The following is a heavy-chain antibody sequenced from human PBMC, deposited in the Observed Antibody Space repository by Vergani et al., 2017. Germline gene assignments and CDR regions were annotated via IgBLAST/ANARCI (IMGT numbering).Heavy chain of an antibody. D-gene: IGHD1-26*01. CDR2: IRGSGGST. CDR3: ARDRFSGDLLGLVSCMDL. Sequence: EEQLLQSGGHLVQPGGSLRLSCAASGFTFSAHAMTWVRQGPGKGLEWVSAIRGSGGSTDYADSVKDRFTISRDNGKNRLFLQMNNVRAEDAAVYYCARDRFSGDLLGLVSCMDLWGKGTTVTVSS. V-gene: IGHV3-23*01. CDR1: GFTFSAHA. J-gene: IGHJ6*03.